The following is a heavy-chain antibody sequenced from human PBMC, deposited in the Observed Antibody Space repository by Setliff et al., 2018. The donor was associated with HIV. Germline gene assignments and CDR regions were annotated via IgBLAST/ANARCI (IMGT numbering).Heavy chain of an antibody. D-gene: IGHD3-22*01. CDR3: ARHSGSGYYLIDP. CDR1: GGSISSSSYY. J-gene: IGHJ5*02. CDR2: IYYSGKT. Sequence: SETLSLTCTVSGGSISSSSYYWGWIRQPPGKGLEWIGSIYYSGKTYYNPSLKSRVTISVATSKNQFSLRLSSVTAADTAVYYCARHSGSGYYLIDPWGQGTLVTVSS. V-gene: IGHV4-39*01.